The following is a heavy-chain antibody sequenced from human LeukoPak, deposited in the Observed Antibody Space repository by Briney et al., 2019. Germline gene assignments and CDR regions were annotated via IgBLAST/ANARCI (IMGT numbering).Heavy chain of an antibody. Sequence: SETLSLTCTVSGGSISSYYWGWIRQPPGKGLEWIGSIYYSGSTYYNPSLKSRVTISVDTSKNQFSLKLSSVTAADTAVYYCARVVVVAANAFDIWGQGTMVTVSS. J-gene: IGHJ3*02. CDR1: GGSISSYY. V-gene: IGHV4-39*07. D-gene: IGHD2-15*01. CDR2: IYYSGST. CDR3: ARVVVVAANAFDI.